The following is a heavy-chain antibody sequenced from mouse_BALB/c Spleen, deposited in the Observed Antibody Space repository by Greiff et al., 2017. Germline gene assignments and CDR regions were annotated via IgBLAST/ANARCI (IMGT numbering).Heavy chain of an antibody. CDR1: GFSLTSYG. D-gene: IGHD3-1*01. CDR3: AREAARATFWFAY. CDR2: IWAGGST. V-gene: IGHV2-9*02. Sequence: VHLVESGPGLVAPSQSLSITCTVSGFSLTSYGVHWVRQPPGKGLEWLGVIWAGGSTNYNSALMSRLSISKDNSKSQVFLKMNSLQTDDTAMYYCAREAARATFWFAYWGQGTLVTVSA. J-gene: IGHJ3*01.